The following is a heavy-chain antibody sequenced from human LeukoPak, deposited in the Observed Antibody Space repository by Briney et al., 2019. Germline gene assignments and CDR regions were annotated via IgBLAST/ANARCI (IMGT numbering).Heavy chain of an antibody. V-gene: IGHV1-2*02. J-gene: IGHJ5*02. Sequence: ASVNVSCKASGYTFTGYYMHWVRQAPGQGLEWMGWINPNSGGTIYAQKFQGRVTMTRDTSISTAYMELSSLTSDDTAVYYCARERGQITTTMNWFDPWGQGTLVTVSS. CDR1: GYTFTGYY. CDR3: ARERGQITTTMNWFDP. CDR2: INPNSGGT. D-gene: IGHD3-10*01.